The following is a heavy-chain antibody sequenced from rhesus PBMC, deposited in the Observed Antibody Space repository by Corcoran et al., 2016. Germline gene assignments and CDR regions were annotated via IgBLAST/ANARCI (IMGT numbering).Heavy chain of an antibody. Sequence: QVHLQESGPGLVKTSATLSLTCAVSGGSFSSYWWSRIRQPPGKGREWIGEINGNSGSTNYNPCLKSRVTISKDASKNQFSLKLSSVTAADTAVYYCARYQRWLALVDYWGQGVLVTVSS. J-gene: IGHJ4*01. V-gene: IGHV4-80*01. D-gene: IGHD6-37*01. CDR2: INGNSGST. CDR3: ARYQRWLALVDY. CDR1: GGSFSSYW.